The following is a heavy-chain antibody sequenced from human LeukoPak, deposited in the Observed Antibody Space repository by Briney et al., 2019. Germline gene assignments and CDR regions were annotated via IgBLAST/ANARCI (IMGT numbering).Heavy chain of an antibody. Sequence: GASVKVSCKASGYTFTCYYMHWVRQAPGQGLEWMGRINPNSGGTNYAQKFQGRVTMTRDTSISTAYMELSRLRSDDTAVYYCARGGSSGWYSTQGRGYYMDVWGKGTTVTVSS. CDR3: ARGGSSGWYSTQGRGYYMDV. V-gene: IGHV1-2*06. CDR1: GYTFTCYY. D-gene: IGHD6-19*01. CDR2: INPNSGGT. J-gene: IGHJ6*03.